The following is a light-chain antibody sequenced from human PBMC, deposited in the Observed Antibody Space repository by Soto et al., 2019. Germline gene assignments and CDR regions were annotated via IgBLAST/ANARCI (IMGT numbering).Light chain of an antibody. CDR1: SSDVGGYNY. CDR3: SSYAGSNNLV. Sequence: QSALTQPPSASAYPGQSVTISCTGTSSDVGGYNYVSWYQQHPGKAPKLMIYEVSKRPSGVPDRFSGSKSGNTASLTVSGLQAEDEADYYCSSYAGSNNLVFGGGTKLTVL. V-gene: IGLV2-8*01. CDR2: EVS. J-gene: IGLJ3*02.